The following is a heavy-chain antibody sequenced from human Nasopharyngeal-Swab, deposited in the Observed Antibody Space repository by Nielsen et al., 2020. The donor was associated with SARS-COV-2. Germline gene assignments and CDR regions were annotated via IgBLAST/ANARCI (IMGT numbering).Heavy chain of an antibody. J-gene: IGHJ4*02. CDR3: ARDPADCSGGSCEAR. CDR2: IIPIFGTA. V-gene: IGHV1-69*01. D-gene: IGHD2-15*01. Sequence: WARQAPGQGLEWMGGIIPIFGTANYAQKFQGRVTITADESTSTAYMELSSLRSEDTAVYYCARDPADCSGGSCEARWGQGTLVTVSS.